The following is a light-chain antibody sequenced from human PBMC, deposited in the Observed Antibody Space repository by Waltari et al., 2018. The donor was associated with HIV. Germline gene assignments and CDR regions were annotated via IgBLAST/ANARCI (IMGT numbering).Light chain of an antibody. V-gene: IGLV1-44*01. CDR1: SSTIGSTT. CDR3: AAWDDSLNGPV. CDR2: SNH. Sequence: QSVLPQPPSASATPGQRVTISCSGSSSTIGSTTVNCYQQLPGTAPKLLIHSNHQRPSGGPDRFSGSKSGTSASLAISGRQSEDEADYYCAAWDDSLNGPVFGGGTKLTVL. J-gene: IGLJ2*01.